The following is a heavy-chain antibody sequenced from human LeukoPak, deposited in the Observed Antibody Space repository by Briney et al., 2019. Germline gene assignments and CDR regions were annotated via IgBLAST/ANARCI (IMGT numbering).Heavy chain of an antibody. CDR1: GYTFTGYY. V-gene: IGHV1-2*02. D-gene: IGHD3-22*01. J-gene: IGHJ4*02. CDR3: ARDRPHDSSGYYYY. Sequence: ASVKVSCKASGYTFTGYYMHWVRQAPGQGLEWMGWINPNSGGTNYAQKFQGRVTMTRDTSISTAYMELSRLRSDDTAVYYCARDRPHDSSGYYYYWGQGTLVTVSS. CDR2: INPNSGGT.